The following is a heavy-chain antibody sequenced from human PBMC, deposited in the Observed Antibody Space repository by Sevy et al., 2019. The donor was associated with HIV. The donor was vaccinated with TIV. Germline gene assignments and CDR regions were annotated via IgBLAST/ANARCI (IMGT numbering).Heavy chain of an antibody. CDR1: GGSITSLY. V-gene: IGHV4-59*08. J-gene: IGHJ4*02. D-gene: IGHD1-26*01. CDR2: IYSNGHI. CDR3: AGENAWGRGYS. Sequence: SETLSLTCTVSGGSITSLYWNWIRQPPGKGLEWIANIYSNGHINYNPSLKSRVTLSLDTSKNRFALRLSYVTAADTAMYYCAGENAWGRGYSWGQGTLVTVSS.